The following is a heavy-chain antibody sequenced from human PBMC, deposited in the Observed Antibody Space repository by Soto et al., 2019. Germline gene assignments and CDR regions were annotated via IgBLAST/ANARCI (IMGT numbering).Heavy chain of an antibody. D-gene: IGHD6-13*01. V-gene: IGHV4-4*07. J-gene: IGHJ4*02. Sequence: QVQLQESGPGLVKPSETLSLTCTVSGASISDYYWRWIRQPAGKGLECIGRIYASGNTNYNPSLKSRVTMSVDTSKNQFSLTLNSVTAADTAVYYCARESRSALGTVEHWGRGTLVTVSS. CDR1: GASISDYY. CDR2: IYASGNT. CDR3: ARESRSALGTVEH.